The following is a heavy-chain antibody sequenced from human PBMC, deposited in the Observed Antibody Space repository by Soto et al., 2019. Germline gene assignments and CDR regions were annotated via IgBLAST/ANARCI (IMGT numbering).Heavy chain of an antibody. V-gene: IGHV3-74*03. D-gene: IGHD4-17*01. CDR1: GFTFSNYW. Sequence: EVLLVESGGGLVQPGGSLSLSCAASGFTFSNYWMHWVRRAPGQGLVWVARVNSEGSDTMYADSVKGRFTISRDNAKNTLYLQMNGLRAEDTAVYYCASLRRWHPFDLWGQGTLVTVSS. J-gene: IGHJ4*02. CDR3: ASLRRWHPFDL. CDR2: VNSEGSDT.